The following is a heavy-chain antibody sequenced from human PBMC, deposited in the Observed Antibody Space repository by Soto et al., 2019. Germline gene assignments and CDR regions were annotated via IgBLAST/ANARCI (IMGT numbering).Heavy chain of an antibody. CDR3: ARHYGDYNYYYYGMDV. D-gene: IGHD4-17*01. Sequence: PSETLSLTCTVSGGSISSSSYYWGWIRQPPGKGLEWIGSIYYSGSTYYNPSLKSRVTISVDTSKNQFSLKLSSVTAADTAVYYCARHYGDYNYYYYGMDVWGQGTTVTVSS. CDR2: IYYSGST. CDR1: GGSISSSSYY. V-gene: IGHV4-39*01. J-gene: IGHJ6*02.